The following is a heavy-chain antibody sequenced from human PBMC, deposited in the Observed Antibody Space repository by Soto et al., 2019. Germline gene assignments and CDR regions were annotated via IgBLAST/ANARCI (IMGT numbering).Heavy chain of an antibody. CDR2: INSDGSST. CDR3: ARELTYSSSWYRSYYYYGMDV. CDR1: GFTFSSYW. J-gene: IGHJ6*02. V-gene: IGHV3-74*01. D-gene: IGHD6-13*01. Sequence: EVQLVESGGGLVQPGGSLRLSCAASGFTFSSYWMHWVRQAPGKGLVWVSRINSDGSSTSYADSVKGRFTISRDNAKNTLYLQMNSLRAEDTAVYYCARELTYSSSWYRSYYYYGMDVWGQGTTVTVSS.